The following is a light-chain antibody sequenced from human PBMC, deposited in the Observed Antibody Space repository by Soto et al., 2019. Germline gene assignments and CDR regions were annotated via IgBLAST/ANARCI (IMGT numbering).Light chain of an antibody. CDR1: SSDVGGYNY. V-gene: IGLV2-14*01. CDR2: DVS. J-gene: IGLJ1*01. CDR3: SSYPSSSTYV. Sequence: QSVLTQPASVSGSPGQSITISCTGTSSDVGGYNYVSWYQQHPGKAPKLMIYDVSNRPSGVSNRFSGSKSGNTASLTISGLQAEDEADYYCSSYPSSSTYVFGTGTKVTV.